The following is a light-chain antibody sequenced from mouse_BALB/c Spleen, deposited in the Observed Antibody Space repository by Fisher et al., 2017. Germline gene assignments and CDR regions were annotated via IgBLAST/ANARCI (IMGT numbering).Light chain of an antibody. V-gene: IGKV4-59*01. CDR3: QQWSSYPLT. J-gene: IGKJ5*01. CDR1: SSISY. CDR2: DTS. Sequence: IVMTQTPAIMSASPGEKVTITCSASSSISYMHWHQQKSGTSPKRWIYDTSKLASGVPARFSGSGSGTSYSLTISRMEAEDAATYYCQQWSSYPLTFGAGTKLELK.